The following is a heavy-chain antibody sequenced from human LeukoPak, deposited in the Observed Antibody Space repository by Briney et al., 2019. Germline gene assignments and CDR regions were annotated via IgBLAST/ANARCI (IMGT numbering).Heavy chain of an antibody. J-gene: IGHJ4*02. CDR1: GGSISSYY. CDR2: IYYSGST. D-gene: IGHD3-3*01. Sequence: PSETLSLTCTVSGGSISSYYWSWIRQPPGKGLEWIGYIYYSGSTNYNPSLKSRVTISVDTSKNQFSLKLSSVTAADTAVYYCARGGRITIFGVVGVRTFDYWGQGTLVTVSS. CDR3: ARGGRITIFGVVGVRTFDY. V-gene: IGHV4-59*12.